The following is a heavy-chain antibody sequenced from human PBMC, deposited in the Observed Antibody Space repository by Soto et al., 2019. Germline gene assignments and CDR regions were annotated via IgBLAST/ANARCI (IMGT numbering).Heavy chain of an antibody. CDR1: GFSLTTRGVG. CDR2: IYWDDDE. D-gene: IGHD5-18*01. J-gene: IGHJ5*02. V-gene: IGHV2-5*02. CDR3: THRPRGSSYQLDH. Sequence: QITLKESGPTLVKPTQTLTLTCTFSGFSLTTRGVGVGWIRQPPGKALEWLALIYWDDDEGYNPSLKSRPTITKHPPKILALLTMTNMDPVDTTTYYCTHRPRGSSYQLDHWGHGTVVTVSS.